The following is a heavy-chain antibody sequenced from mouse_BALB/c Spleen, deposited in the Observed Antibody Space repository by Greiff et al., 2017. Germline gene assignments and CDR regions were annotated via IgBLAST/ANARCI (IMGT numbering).Heavy chain of an antibody. D-gene: IGHD2-4*01. V-gene: IGHV3-6*02. CDR1: GYSITSGYY. CDR2: ISYDGSN. Sequence: EVKLVESGPGLVKPSQSLSLTCSVTGYSITSGYYWNWIRQFPGNKLEWMGYISYDGSNNYNPSLKNRISITRDTSKNQFFLKLNSVTTEDTATYYCARDAGLYYDYDGFAYWGQGTLVTVSA. J-gene: IGHJ3*01. CDR3: ARDAGLYYDYDGFAY.